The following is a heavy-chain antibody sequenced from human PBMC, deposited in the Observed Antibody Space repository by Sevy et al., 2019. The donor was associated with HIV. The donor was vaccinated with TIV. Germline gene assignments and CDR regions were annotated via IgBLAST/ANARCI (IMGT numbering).Heavy chain of an antibody. CDR2: ILYSVST. CDR1: ADSMNTYY. D-gene: IGHD3-10*01. J-gene: IGHJ5*02. CDR3: ARLVRGDNWFDP. Sequence: SETLSLTCTVTADSMNTYYWAWIRQPPGKSRGWVGYILYSVSTEYSPSLKSRVTMALDKSKNEVSLRLSSVTAADTAVYYCARLVRGDNWFDPWGQGRLVTVSS. V-gene: IGHV4-59*01.